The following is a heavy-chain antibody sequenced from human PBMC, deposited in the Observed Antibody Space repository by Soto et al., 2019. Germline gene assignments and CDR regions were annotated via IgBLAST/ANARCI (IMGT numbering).Heavy chain of an antibody. CDR3: AKGVATSVPALDY. D-gene: IGHD2-21*01. CDR2: VSWNSGAK. J-gene: IGHJ4*02. V-gene: IGHV3-9*01. CDR1: GFSFDDFV. Sequence: PVRSLRPSFVASGFSFDDFVMNWVRQRPGKGLEWVSSVSWNSGAKLYADSVKGRFAISRDSAKKSVYLQMNSLRHDDTALYYCAKGVATSVPALDYWGQGSLDTVTS.